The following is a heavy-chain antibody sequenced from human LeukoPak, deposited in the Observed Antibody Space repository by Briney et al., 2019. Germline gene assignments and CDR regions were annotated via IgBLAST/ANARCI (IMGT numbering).Heavy chain of an antibody. V-gene: IGHV3-74*01. CDR2: INSDGSDT. J-gene: IGHJ4*02. CDR1: GFTFDDYG. Sequence: PGGSLRLSCAASGFTFDDYGMSWVRQAPGKGLVWVSHINSDGSDTNYADSVKGRFTISRGNAKNTLYLQMNSLRAEDTAVYYCAREVGAIDYWGQGTLVTVSA. D-gene: IGHD1-26*01. CDR3: AREVGAIDY.